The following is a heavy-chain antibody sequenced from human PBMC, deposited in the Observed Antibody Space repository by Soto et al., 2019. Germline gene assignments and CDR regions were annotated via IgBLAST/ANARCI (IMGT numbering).Heavy chain of an antibody. CDR3: TRVRIYSDEIGRTFDI. Sequence: EVQLVESGGGLVQPGGSLRLSCAASGFTFSDHYMDWVRQAPGKGLEWVGRIRNKANSYSTRYAASVKARFTISRDDSKTSLSLQMNRLKTEDTAVYYCTRVRIYSDEIGRTFDIWRQGTVVTVSS. CDR2: IRNKANSYST. CDR1: GFTFSDHY. D-gene: IGHD3-9*01. V-gene: IGHV3-72*01. J-gene: IGHJ3*02.